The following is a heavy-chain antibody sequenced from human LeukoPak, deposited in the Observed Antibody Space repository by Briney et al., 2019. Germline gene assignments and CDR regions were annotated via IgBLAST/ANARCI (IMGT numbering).Heavy chain of an antibody. V-gene: IGHV3-53*01. CDR1: GFIVSSNY. Sequence: GGSLRLSCAASGFIVSSNYMTWVRQAPGEGLEWASVIHNDGSTYYTDSVKGRFTISRDNSKNTLYLQMNSLRVEGTAVYYCAALARDYWGQGTLVTVSS. D-gene: IGHD3-3*02. CDR3: AALARDY. J-gene: IGHJ4*02. CDR2: IHNDGST.